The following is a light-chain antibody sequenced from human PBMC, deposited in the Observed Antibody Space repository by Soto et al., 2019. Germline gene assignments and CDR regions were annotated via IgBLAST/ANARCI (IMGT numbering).Light chain of an antibody. Sequence: QSALTQPASVSGAPGQSITISCTGTSSDVGNYNLVSWYQQHPGKAPKLMIYEDTKRPSGVPNRFSGSKSGNTASLTISGLQAEDEADYYCCSYERSTTIKIFGGGTKLTVL. CDR3: CSYERSTTIKI. V-gene: IGLV2-23*01. CDR2: EDT. J-gene: IGLJ2*01. CDR1: SSDVGNYNL.